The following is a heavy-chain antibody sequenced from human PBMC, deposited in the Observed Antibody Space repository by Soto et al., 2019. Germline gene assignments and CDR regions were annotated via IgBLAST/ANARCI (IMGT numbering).Heavy chain of an antibody. Sequence: ASVKVSCKASGYTFTSYAMHWVRQAPGQRLEWMGWINAGNGNTKYSQKFQGRVTITRDTSASTAYMELSSLRSEDTAVYYCARDLYGDYMNYYYMDCWGKGTTVTVSS. CDR1: GYTFTSYA. J-gene: IGHJ6*03. CDR2: INAGNGNT. D-gene: IGHD4-17*01. CDR3: ARDLYGDYMNYYYMDC. V-gene: IGHV1-3*01.